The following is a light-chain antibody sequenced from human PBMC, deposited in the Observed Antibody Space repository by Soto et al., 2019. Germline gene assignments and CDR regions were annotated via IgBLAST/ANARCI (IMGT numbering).Light chain of an antibody. Sequence: EIVLTQSPGTLSLSPGEIATLSFSASQSVSSSYLAWYQQKPGQAPRLLIYGASSRATGIPDRFSGSGSATDFTLTISRLEPEDFAVYYCQQYGSSPLTFGGGTKVDI. J-gene: IGKJ4*01. CDR1: QSVSSSY. CDR2: GAS. CDR3: QQYGSSPLT. V-gene: IGKV3-20*01.